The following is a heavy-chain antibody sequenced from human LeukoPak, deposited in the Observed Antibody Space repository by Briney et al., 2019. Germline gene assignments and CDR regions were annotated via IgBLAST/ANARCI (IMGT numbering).Heavy chain of an antibody. D-gene: IGHD3-9*01. J-gene: IGHJ4*02. CDR1: GFTFSSYG. V-gene: IGHV3-33*01. Sequence: GSLRLSRAASGFTFSSYGMHWVRQAPGKGLEWVAVIWYDGSNKYYADSVKGRFTISRDNSKNTLYLQMNSLRAEDTAVYYCARDSSWDDILTDWGQGTLVTVSS. CDR2: IWYDGSNK. CDR3: ARDSSWDDILTD.